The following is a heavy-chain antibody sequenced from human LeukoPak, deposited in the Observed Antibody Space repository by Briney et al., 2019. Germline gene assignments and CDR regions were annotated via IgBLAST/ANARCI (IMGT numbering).Heavy chain of an antibody. CDR1: GGSFSGYY. V-gene: IGHV4-34*01. CDR3: ARGPTTHYNILTGYYYFDY. J-gene: IGHJ4*02. Sequence: SETLSLTCAVYGGSFSGYYWTWIRQPPGKGLEWIGEINHSGSTNYNPSLKSRVTISIDTSKNHFSLRLSSVTAADTAVYYCARGPTTHYNILTGYYYFDYWGQGTLVTASS. CDR2: INHSGST. D-gene: IGHD3-9*01.